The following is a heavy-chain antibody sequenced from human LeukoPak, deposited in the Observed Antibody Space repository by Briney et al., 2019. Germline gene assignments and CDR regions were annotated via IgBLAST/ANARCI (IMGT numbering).Heavy chain of an antibody. J-gene: IGHJ4*02. Sequence: GGSLRLSCAASGFTFSDYYMAWIRQAPEKGLEWISYISSSGYTTYDADSVKGRFTISRDNAQNYLYLQMNSLRVEDTAVYFCARETAYNRLDYWGQGTLVTVSS. CDR3: ARETAYNRLDY. CDR2: ISSSGYTT. D-gene: IGHD1-1*01. CDR1: GFTFSDYY. V-gene: IGHV3-11*04.